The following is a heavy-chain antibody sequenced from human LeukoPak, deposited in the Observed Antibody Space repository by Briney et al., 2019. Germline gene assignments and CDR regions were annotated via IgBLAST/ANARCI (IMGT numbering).Heavy chain of an antibody. J-gene: IGHJ4*02. CDR3: AASTEIAIYGDSTWSFGY. Sequence: PSETLSLTCTVSGGSISSGGYYWSWIRHHPRKGLGWGGYIYYSGSTYYNPSLKSRVTISVDTSKNQFSLKLSSVTAADTAVYYCAASTEIAIYGDSTWSFGYWGQGTLVTVSS. CDR2: IYYSGST. CDR1: GGSISSGGYY. D-gene: IGHD4-17*01. V-gene: IGHV4-31*03.